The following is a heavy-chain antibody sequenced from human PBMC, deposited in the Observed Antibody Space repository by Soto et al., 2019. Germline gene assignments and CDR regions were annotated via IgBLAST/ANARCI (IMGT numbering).Heavy chain of an antibody. CDR2: IYYSGST. CDR3: ARHDGFSSGWIFDY. CDR1: GGSISTSSYY. J-gene: IGHJ4*01. V-gene: IGHV4-39*01. D-gene: IGHD6-19*01. Sequence: SETLSLTCSVSGGSISTSSYYWGWIRQPPGKGLEWIGSIYYSGSTYDKPSLKSRVSISLDTSKNQFSLKLKSVTAADMSVYYCARHDGFSSGWIFDYWGHGTLVTVSS.